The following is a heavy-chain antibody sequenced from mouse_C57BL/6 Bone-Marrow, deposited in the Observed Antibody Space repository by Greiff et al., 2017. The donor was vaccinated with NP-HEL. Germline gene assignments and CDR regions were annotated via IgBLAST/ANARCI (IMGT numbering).Heavy chain of an antibody. Sequence: VKLVESGPGLVAPSQSLSITCTVSGFSLTSYAISWVRQPPGKGLEWLGVIWTGGGTNYNSALKSRLSISKDNSNSQVFLKMNSMQTDDTARYYCARGRVDYAAGVAYWGQGSLVTVSA. CDR2: IWTGGGT. CDR3: ARGRVDYAAGVAY. J-gene: IGHJ3*01. V-gene: IGHV2-9-1*01. CDR1: GFSLTSYA. D-gene: IGHD2-4*01.